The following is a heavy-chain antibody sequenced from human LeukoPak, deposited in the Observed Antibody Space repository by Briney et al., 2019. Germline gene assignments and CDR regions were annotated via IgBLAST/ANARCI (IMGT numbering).Heavy chain of an antibody. J-gene: IGHJ5*02. Sequence: SETLSLTCTVSGGSISSYYWSWIRQPPGKGLEWIGYIYYSGSTNYNPSLKSRVTISVDTSKNQFSLKLSSVTAADTAVYYCARGRYCSGGSGYSEEWFDPWGQGTLVTVSS. CDR3: ARGRYCSGGSGYSEEWFDP. CDR2: IYYSGST. D-gene: IGHD2-15*01. CDR1: GGSISSYY. V-gene: IGHV4-59*01.